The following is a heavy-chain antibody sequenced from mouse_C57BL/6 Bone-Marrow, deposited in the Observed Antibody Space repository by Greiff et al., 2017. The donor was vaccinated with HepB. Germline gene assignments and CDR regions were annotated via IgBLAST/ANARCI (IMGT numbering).Heavy chain of an antibody. V-gene: IGHV1-19*01. J-gene: IGHJ4*01. D-gene: IGHD1-1*01. Sequence: LVKPGASVKMSCKASGYTFTDYYMNWVKQSHGKSLEWIGVINPYNGGTSYNQKFKGKATLTVDKSSSTAYMELNSLTSEDSAVYYCAHLLRSIDYWGQGTSVTVSS. CDR1: GYTFTDYY. CDR3: AHLLRSIDY. CDR2: INPYNGGT.